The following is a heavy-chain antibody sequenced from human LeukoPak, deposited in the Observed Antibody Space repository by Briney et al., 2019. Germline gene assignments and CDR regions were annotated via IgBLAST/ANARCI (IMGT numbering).Heavy chain of an antibody. CDR2: INSDGSST. V-gene: IGHV3-74*01. Sequence: GGSLRLSCAASGFTFSSYWMHWVRQAPGKGLVWVSRINSDGSSTTYADSVKGRFTISRDNSKNTLYLQMSSLRAEDTAVYYCARESAVAAEGDYFDYWGQGTLVTVSS. CDR3: ARESAVAAEGDYFDY. CDR1: GFTFSSYW. D-gene: IGHD6-19*01. J-gene: IGHJ4*02.